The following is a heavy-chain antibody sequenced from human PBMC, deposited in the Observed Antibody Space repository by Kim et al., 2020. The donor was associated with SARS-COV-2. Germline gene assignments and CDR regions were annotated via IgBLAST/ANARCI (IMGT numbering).Heavy chain of an antibody. CDR2: T. Sequence: TSSADTVDGRFTLPRDTAKTSVYLQMTTLRAEDTAVYYCAGPRYYFDYWGQGTLVTVSS. V-gene: IGHV3-23*01. D-gene: IGHD1-20*01. CDR3: AGPRYYFDY. J-gene: IGHJ4*02.